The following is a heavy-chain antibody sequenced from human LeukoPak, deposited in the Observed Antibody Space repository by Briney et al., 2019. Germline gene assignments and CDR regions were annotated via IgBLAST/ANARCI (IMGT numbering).Heavy chain of an antibody. J-gene: IGHJ4*02. V-gene: IGHV3-74*01. CDR3: ARGVTMATITPLLC. D-gene: IGHD5-24*01. Sequence: QTSETLSLTCTVSGGPISSSSYYWGWIRQPPGKGLVWVSRINSDGSSTTYADSVKGRFTISRDNAKNTLYLQMNSLRAEDTAVYYCARGVTMATITPLLCWGQGTLVTVSS. CDR2: INSDGSST. CDR1: GGPISSSSYY.